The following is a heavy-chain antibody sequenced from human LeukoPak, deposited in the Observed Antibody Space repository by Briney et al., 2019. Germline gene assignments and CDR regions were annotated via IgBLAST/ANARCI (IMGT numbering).Heavy chain of an antibody. D-gene: IGHD3-10*01. J-gene: IGHJ5*02. V-gene: IGHV3-11*01. CDR3: ARGQWFGELNPSGWFDP. Sequence: GGSLRLSCAASGFTFSDYCMSWIRQAPGKGLEWVTYISSSGSTIYYADSVKGRFTISRDNAKNSLYLQMNSLRAEDTAVYYCARGQWFGELNPSGWFDPWGQGTLVAVSS. CDR2: ISSSGSTI. CDR1: GFTFSDYC.